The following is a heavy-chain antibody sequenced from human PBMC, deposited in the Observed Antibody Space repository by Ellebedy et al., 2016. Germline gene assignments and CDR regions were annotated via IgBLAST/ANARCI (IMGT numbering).Heavy chain of an antibody. J-gene: IGHJ4*02. CDR1: GFTFSNHW. CDR3: AGASLSENPDY. CDR2: MNQDGSEI. Sequence: GESLKISCVASGFTFSNHWMNWVRQAPGKGLEWVANMNQDGSEIRYVDSVKGRFTVSRDNAKNSLYLQMNSLRAEDAAIYYCAGASLSENPDYWGQGTLVTVSS. V-gene: IGHV3-7*03.